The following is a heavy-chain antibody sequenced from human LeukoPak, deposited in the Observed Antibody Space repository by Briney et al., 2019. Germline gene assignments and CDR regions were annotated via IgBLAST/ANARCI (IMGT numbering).Heavy chain of an antibody. CDR1: GFTFSSYG. CDR2: IWYDGSNK. CDR3: AKASSIAARAEFDY. V-gene: IGHV3-33*06. D-gene: IGHD6-6*01. J-gene: IGHJ4*02. Sequence: PGRSLRLSCEASGFTFSSYGMHWVRQAPGKGLEWVAGIWYDGSNKYYAESVKGRFTISRDNSKNTLYLQMNSLRAEDTAVYYCAKASSIAARAEFDYWGQGTLVTVSS.